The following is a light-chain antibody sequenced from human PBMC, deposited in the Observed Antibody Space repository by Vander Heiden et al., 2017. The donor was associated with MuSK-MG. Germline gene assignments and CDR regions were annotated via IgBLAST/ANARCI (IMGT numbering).Light chain of an antibody. CDR2: DAS. J-gene: IGKJ5*01. V-gene: IGKV3-11*01. Sequence: ELVLTPSPATLSLSPGESATLSCRASKSVRTYLAGSQQKPGQAPRLLIYDASNRATGIPARFSGSGSGTDFTLTISSLEPEDFAVYYCQQRDNWPLTFGQGTLVEIK. CDR3: QQRDNWPLT. CDR1: KSVRTY.